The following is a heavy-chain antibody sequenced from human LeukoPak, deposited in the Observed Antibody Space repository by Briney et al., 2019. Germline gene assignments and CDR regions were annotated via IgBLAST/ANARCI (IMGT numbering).Heavy chain of an antibody. V-gene: IGHV3-23*01. D-gene: IGHD2-15*01. CDR3: AKIGSSANFDY. CDR2: IGTSGDT. Sequence: PGGSLRLSCAASGFSFSSDIMSWVRQAPGKGLEWVSLIGTSGDTYYADSVKGRFTISRDNSKNTLYLQMNSLTAGDTAVYYCAKIGSSANFDYWGQGTLVTVSS. J-gene: IGHJ4*02. CDR1: GFSFSSDI.